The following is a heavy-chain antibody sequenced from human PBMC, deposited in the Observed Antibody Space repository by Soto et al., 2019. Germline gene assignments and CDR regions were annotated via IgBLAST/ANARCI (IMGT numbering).Heavy chain of an antibody. V-gene: IGHV3-30*18. D-gene: IGHD3-10*01. CDR2: ISYDGSNK. Sequence: QVQLVESGGGVVQPGRSLRLSCAGSGFTFSAYGMDWVRQAPGKGLEWVAVISYDGSNKYYADSVKGRFTISRDNSKNTLYLQMNSLSAEDTAVYYCTKDRMVAGVRGDFDYWGQGALVTVSS. CDR1: GFTFSAYG. J-gene: IGHJ4*02. CDR3: TKDRMVAGVRGDFDY.